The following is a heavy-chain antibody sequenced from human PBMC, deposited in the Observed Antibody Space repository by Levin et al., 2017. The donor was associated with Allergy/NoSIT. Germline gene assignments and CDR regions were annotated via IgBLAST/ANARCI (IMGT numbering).Heavy chain of an antibody. V-gene: IGHV4-30-2*01. J-gene: IGHJ4*02. Sequence: KSSETLSLTCSVSGGSISSGGYSWSWIRQPPGKGLEWIAYIYQSGKTFYSPSLKSRVTISLDRSNNQFSLKLNSVTAADTAVYYCARTRSGSSDEFDYWGQGILVTVSS. CDR1: GGSISSGGYS. D-gene: IGHD5-12*01. CDR2: IYQSGKT. CDR3: ARTRSGSSDEFDY.